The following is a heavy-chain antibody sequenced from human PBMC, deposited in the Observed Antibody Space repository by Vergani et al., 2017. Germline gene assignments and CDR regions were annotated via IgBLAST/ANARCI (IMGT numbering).Heavy chain of an antibody. CDR3: ARTFGVVPNQAGGYMDV. CDR1: GGSISSGGYS. CDR2: INHSGST. Sequence: QLQLQESGSGLVKPSQTLSLTCAVSGGSISSGGYSWSWIRQPPGKGLEWIGEINHSGSTNYNPSLKSRVTISVDTSKNQFSLKLSSVTAADTAVYYCARTFGVVPNQAGGYMDVWGKGTTVTVSS. D-gene: IGHD3-3*01. J-gene: IGHJ6*03. V-gene: IGHV4-30-2*01.